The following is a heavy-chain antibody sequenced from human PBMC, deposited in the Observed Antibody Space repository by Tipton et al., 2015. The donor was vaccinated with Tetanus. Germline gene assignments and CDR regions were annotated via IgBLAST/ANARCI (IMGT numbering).Heavy chain of an antibody. J-gene: IGHJ4*02. Sequence: QLVQSGGGVVQPGRSLRLSCEASGFTFSSYPMHWVRQAPGKGLEWVSAIGDTEFVTYYADSLKGRFTISRDNSKNTLSLQMISLRAEDTAIYYCARGRERCRGANCHRATDYWGRGTLVTVSS. CDR1: GFTFSSYP. CDR2: IGDTEFVT. D-gene: IGHD2-15*01. CDR3: ARGRERCRGANCHRATDY. V-gene: IGHV3-23*04.